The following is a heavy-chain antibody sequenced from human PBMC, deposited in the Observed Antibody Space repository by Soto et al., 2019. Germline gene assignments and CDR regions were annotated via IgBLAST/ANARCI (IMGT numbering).Heavy chain of an antibody. J-gene: IGHJ4*02. CDR1: GFTFSSYG. Sequence: QVQLVESGGGVVQPGRSLRLSCAASGFTFSSYGMHWVRQAPGKGLEWVAVISYDGSNKYYADSVKGRFTISRDNSKNPLYLQMNSLGGEDNAGYYCAKVVFGRSDCGGDCYSYYFDYWGQGTLVTVSS. V-gene: IGHV3-30*18. CDR2: ISYDGSNK. CDR3: AKVVFGRSDCGGDCYSYYFDY. D-gene: IGHD2-21*02.